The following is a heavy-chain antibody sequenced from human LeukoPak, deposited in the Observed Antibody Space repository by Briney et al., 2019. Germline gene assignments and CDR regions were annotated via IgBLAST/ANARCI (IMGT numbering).Heavy chain of an antibody. D-gene: IGHD4/OR15-4a*01. CDR2: ISDDGERK. CDR3: AKDLSGHWCIDY. J-gene: IGHJ4*02. V-gene: IGHV3-30*18. Sequence: PGGSLRLSCVASGFTFSNYYMHWVRQAPGKGLEWVAIISDDGERKFYADSVRGRITISRDKSKNTLFLQMNSLRADDTAVYFCAKDLSGHWCIDYWGQRTLVTVSS. CDR1: GFTFSNYY.